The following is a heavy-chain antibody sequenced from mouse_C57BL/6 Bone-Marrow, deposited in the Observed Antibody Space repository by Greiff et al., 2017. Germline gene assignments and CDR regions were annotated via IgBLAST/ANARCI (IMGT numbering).Heavy chain of an antibody. J-gene: IGHJ1*03. Sequence: QVTLKECGPGILQPSQTLSLTCSFSGFSLSTFGMGVGWIRQPSGKGLEWLAHIWWDDDKYYNPALKRRLTISKDTSNNQVFLKIANVDTADTTTYYCARKLTAGVTTDWYFDVWGTGTTVTVSS. V-gene: IGHV8-8*01. CDR2: IWWDDDK. CDR1: GFSLSTFGMG. CDR3: ARKLTAGVTTDWYFDV. D-gene: IGHD1-1*01.